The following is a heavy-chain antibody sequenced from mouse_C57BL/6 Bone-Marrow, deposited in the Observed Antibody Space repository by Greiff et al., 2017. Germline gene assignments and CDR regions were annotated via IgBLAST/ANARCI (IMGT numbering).Heavy chain of an antibody. CDR3: ARERALRPYYFDY. V-gene: IGHV1-55*01. CDR1: GYTFTSYW. CDR2: IYPGSGST. J-gene: IGHJ2*01. D-gene: IGHD1-2*01. Sequence: QVQLQQPGAELVKPGASVKMSCKASGYTFTSYWITWVKQRPGHGLAWIGDIYPGSGSTNYNEQFQSKATLTVDTSSRTAYMQLSSLTSEDSAVYYCARERALRPYYFDYWGQGTTLTVSS.